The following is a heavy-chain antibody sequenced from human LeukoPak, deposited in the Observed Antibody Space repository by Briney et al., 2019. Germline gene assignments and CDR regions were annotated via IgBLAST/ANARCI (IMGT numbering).Heavy chain of an antibody. CDR3: ARDRGDYYGSGSYYYPYYMDV. CDR2: IYYSGST. J-gene: IGHJ6*03. Sequence: PLETLSLTCTVSGGSISSYYWSWIRQPPGKGLEWIGYIYYSGSTNYNPSLKSRVTISVDTSKNQFSLKLSSVTAADTAVYYCARDRGDYYGSGSYYYPYYMDVWGKGTTVTVSS. CDR1: GGSISSYY. D-gene: IGHD3-10*01. V-gene: IGHV4-59*01.